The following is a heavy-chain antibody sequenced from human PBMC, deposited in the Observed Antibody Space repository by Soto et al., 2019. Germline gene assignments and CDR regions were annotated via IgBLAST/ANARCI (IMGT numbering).Heavy chain of an antibody. CDR3: ASAEAVADPFDY. J-gene: IGHJ4*02. Sequence: EVQLVESGGGLVQPGGSLRLSCAASGFTVSSNYMSWVRQAPGKGLEWVSVIYSGGSTYYADSVKSRFTISRDNSKNTLYLQMNSLRAEDTAVYYCASAEAVADPFDYWGQGTLVTVSS. CDR2: IYSGGST. D-gene: IGHD6-19*01. CDR1: GFTVSSNY. V-gene: IGHV3-66*01.